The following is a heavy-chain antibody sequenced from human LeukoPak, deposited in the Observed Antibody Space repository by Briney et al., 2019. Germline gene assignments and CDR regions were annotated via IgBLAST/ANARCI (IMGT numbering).Heavy chain of an antibody. CDR3: AKLISPYDY. CDR2: ISGSGGST. CDR1: GCTFSSYA. Sequence: PGWSLRLSCAASGCTFSSYAMSWVRQAPGKGLDGVSGISGSGGSTYYDASVKGRFTISRDNSKNTLYLQMNSMRAEDTAVYYCAKLISPYDYWGQGTLVTVSS. V-gene: IGHV3-23*01. J-gene: IGHJ4*02.